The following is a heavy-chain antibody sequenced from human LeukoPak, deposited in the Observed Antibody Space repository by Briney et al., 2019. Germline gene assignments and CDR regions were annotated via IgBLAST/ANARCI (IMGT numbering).Heavy chain of an antibody. V-gene: IGHV3-23*01. CDR2: ISGSGGST. Sequence: GGSLRLSCAASGFTFSGYAMSWVRQAPGKGLEWVSAISGSGGSTYYADSVKGRFTISRDNSKNTLCLQMNSLRVEDTAVYYCAKVRGIAAAGYVDYWGQGTLVTVSS. CDR3: AKVRGIAAAGYVDY. J-gene: IGHJ4*02. CDR1: GFTFSGYA. D-gene: IGHD6-13*01.